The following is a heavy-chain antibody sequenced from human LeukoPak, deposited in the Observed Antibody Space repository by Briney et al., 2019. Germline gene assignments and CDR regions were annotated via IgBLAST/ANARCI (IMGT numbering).Heavy chain of an antibody. CDR1: GGSISSDY. CDR3: ARGANWGSPDY. D-gene: IGHD7-27*01. J-gene: IGHJ4*02. V-gene: IGHV4-59*01. Sequence: SESLSLTCTVSGGSISSDYWSWIRQSPGKGLEWIGYIYYSGTTSYNPSLKSRVTISLDTSKNQFSLKLSSVTAADTAVYYCARGANWGSPDYWGQGTLVTVSS. CDR2: IYYSGTT.